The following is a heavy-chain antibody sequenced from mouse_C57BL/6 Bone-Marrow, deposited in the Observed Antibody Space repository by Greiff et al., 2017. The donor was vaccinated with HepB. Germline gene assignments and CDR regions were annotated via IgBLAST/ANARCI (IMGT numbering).Heavy chain of an antibody. J-gene: IGHJ2*01. D-gene: IGHD2-2*01. V-gene: IGHV5-4*01. CDR2: ISDGGSYT. CDR1: GFTFSSYA. CDR3: ARDGYHYFDY. Sequence: EVQGVESGGGLVKPGGSLKLSCAASGFTFSSYAMSWVRQTPEKRLEWVATISDGGSYTYYPDNVKGRFTISRDNAKNNLYLQMSHLKSEDTAMYYCARDGYHYFDYWGQGTTLTVSS.